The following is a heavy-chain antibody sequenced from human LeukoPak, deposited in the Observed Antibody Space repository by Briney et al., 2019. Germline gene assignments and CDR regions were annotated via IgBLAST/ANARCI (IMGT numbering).Heavy chain of an antibody. CDR1: GFTFTNYP. CDR2: ISCDGTKQ. V-gene: IGHV3-30-3*01. D-gene: IGHD2-2*01. J-gene: IGHJ4*02. CDR3: ARGVHALGY. Sequence: PGGSLRLSCEASGFTFTNYPMFWVRLAPAKGLEWVSSISCDGTKQDYTNSVKGRFTISRDNSRNMLFLQMNSLRPEDTAVYYCARGVHALGYWGQGALVIVSS.